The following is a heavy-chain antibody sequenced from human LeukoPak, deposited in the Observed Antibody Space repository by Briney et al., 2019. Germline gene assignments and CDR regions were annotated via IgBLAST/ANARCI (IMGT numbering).Heavy chain of an antibody. V-gene: IGHV4-59*08. Sequence: SETLSLTCTVSGGSISGYYWSWIRQPPGKGLEWIGYIYYSGSSNYNPSLKSRVTISVDTSKNQFSLELSSVTAPDTAVYYCARQGGMVASGYYYYGMDVWGQGTTVTVSS. CDR2: IYYSGSS. CDR1: GGSISGYY. CDR3: ARQGGMVASGYYYYGMDV. J-gene: IGHJ6*02. D-gene: IGHD1-26*01.